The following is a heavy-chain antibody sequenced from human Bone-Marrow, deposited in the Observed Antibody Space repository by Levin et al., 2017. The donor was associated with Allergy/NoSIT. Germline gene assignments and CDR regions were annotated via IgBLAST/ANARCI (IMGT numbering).Heavy chain of an antibody. CDR3: ARAKSGPAGYDFDY. V-gene: IGHV1-46*01. D-gene: IGHD2-2*01. J-gene: IGHJ4*02. CDR1: GYTFTNYY. Sequence: ASVKVSCKASGYTFTNYYIHWVRQAPGPGLEWIGIVNPSGCSTNYAQKFQGRFTMTRDTSTRTVNVEMSSLTSEDTAVYYCARAKSGPAGYDFDYWGQGTLVNVSS. CDR2: VNPSGCST.